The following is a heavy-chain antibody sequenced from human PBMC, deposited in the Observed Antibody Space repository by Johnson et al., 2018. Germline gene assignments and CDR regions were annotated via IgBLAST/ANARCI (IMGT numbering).Heavy chain of an antibody. CDR2: IRSKAYGGTT. CDR1: GFTFGDYA. V-gene: IGHV3-49*03. D-gene: IGHD2/OR15-2a*01. Sequence: EVQLVESGGGLVQPGRTLRLPCTASGFTFGDYAMSWFRQAPGKGLEWVGFIRSKAYGGTTEYAASVKGRFTIPRDDSKSIAYLKMNSLKTEDTAVYYCTRELLKTHDAFDIWGQGTMVTVSS. J-gene: IGHJ3*02. CDR3: TRELLKTHDAFDI.